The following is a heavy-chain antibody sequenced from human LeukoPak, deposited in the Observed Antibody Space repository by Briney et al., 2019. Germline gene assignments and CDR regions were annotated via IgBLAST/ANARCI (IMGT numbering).Heavy chain of an antibody. CDR3: ATWRFGDCY. CDR2: INEDGREK. D-gene: IGHD3-10*01. CDR1: GFTFSSYG. V-gene: IGHV3-7*01. J-gene: IGHJ4*02. Sequence: GGSLRLSCAASGFTFSSYGMSWVRQAPGKGLEWVANINEDGREKYYVDSLKGRFTISRDNAKNSLYLQMNSLRAEDTAVYYCATWRFGDCYWGQGTLVTVSS.